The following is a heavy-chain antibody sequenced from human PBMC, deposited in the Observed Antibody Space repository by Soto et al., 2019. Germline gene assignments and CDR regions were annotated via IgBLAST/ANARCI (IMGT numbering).Heavy chain of an antibody. CDR3: ARLIAVAGTTHDY. D-gene: IGHD6-19*01. CDR2: IWYDGSKK. CDR1: GFIFSSYG. Sequence: PGGSLRLSGAASGFIFSSYGMHWVRQAPGKGLEWVAVIWYDGSKKYYADSVKGRFTISRDNSKNTLYLQMNSLRAEDTAVYYCARLIAVAGTTHDYWGQGTLVTVSS. V-gene: IGHV3-33*01. J-gene: IGHJ4*02.